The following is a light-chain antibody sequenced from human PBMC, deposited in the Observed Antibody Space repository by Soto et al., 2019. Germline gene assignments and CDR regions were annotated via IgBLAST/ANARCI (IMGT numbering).Light chain of an antibody. Sequence: EIVLTQSPGTLSLSPGERATLSCRASQSVSSSYLAWYQQKPGQAPRLLIYGASSRATGIPDRFSGSGSGTDFTLTISSLEPEDFAVYYCQQYFSLWTFGQGTKVDIK. CDR3: QQYFSLWT. CDR2: GAS. CDR1: QSVSSSY. V-gene: IGKV3-20*01. J-gene: IGKJ1*01.